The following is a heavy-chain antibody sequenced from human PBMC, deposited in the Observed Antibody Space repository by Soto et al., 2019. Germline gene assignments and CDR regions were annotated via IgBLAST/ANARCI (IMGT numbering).Heavy chain of an antibody. V-gene: IGHV1-2*02. Sequence: ASVKVSCKASGYTFTGYYMHWVRQAPGQGLEWMGWINPNSGGTNYAQKFQGRVTMTRDTSISTAYMELSSLRDEDTAVYYCARDRLRPRQRHYYYYYGMDVWGQGTTVTVSS. CDR3: ARDRLRPRQRHYYYYYGMDV. J-gene: IGHJ6*02. CDR2: INPNSGGT. CDR1: GYTFTGYY. D-gene: IGHD5-12*01.